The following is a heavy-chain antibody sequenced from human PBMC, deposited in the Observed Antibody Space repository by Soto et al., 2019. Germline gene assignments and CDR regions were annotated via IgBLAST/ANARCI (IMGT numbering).Heavy chain of an antibody. J-gene: IGHJ4*02. CDR3: ASRYGDYHY. CDR2: IYHSGST. V-gene: IGHV4-4*02. Sequence: SETLALTCAVSGGSISSSTWWSWVRQPRGKGLEWIGEIYHSGSTNYNPSLKSRVTISVDKSKNQFSLKLSSVTAADTAVYYCASRYGDYHYWCQANLLTVSS. D-gene: IGHD4-17*01. CDR1: GGSISSSTW.